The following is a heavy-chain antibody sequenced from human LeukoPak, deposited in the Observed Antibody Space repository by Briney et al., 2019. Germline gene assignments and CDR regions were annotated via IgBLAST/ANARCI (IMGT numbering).Heavy chain of an antibody. CDR3: AREQVVPAALGAFDI. Sequence: SQTLSLTCTVSGGSISSGGYYWSWIRQHPGKGLEWIGYIYYSGSTYYNPSLKSRVTISVDTSKSQFSLKLSSVTAADTAVYYCAREQVVPAALGAFDIWGQGTMVTVSS. V-gene: IGHV4-31*03. CDR2: IYYSGST. CDR1: GGSISSGGYY. J-gene: IGHJ3*02. D-gene: IGHD2-2*01.